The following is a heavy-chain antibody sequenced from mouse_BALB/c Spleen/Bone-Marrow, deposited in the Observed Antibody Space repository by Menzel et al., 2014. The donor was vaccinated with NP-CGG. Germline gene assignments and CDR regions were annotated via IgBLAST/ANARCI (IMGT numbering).Heavy chain of an antibody. Sequence: QVQLKESGAELVRPGSSVKISYKASGYPFSSNWMNWVKQRPGQGLEWIGQIYPGDGETNYNGKFKGNATLTADKSSSTAYMQLISLTSEDSAVYFCARKYGDYWGQGTTLTVSS. CDR3: ARKYGDY. CDR2: IYPGDGET. J-gene: IGHJ2*01. CDR1: GYPFSSNW. D-gene: IGHD2-10*02. V-gene: IGHV1-80*01.